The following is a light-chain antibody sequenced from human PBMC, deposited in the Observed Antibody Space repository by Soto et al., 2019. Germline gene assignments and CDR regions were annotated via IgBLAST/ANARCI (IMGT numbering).Light chain of an antibody. CDR1: QSISSW. CDR2: DAS. CDR3: QQSYSRVT. J-gene: IGKJ1*01. V-gene: IGKV1-5*01. Sequence: DIQMTQSPSTLSASVGDRVTNTCRASQSISSWLAWYQQKPGKAPKLLIYDASSLESGVPSRFSGSGSGTDFTLTIDSLQPEDFATYYCQQSYSRVTFGQGTKVDIK.